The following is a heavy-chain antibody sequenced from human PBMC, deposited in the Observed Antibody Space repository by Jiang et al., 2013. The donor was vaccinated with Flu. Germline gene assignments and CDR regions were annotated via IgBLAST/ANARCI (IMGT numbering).Heavy chain of an antibody. D-gene: IGHD3-10*01. CDR2: INTNTGNP. Sequence: CKASGYTFTGNAMNWVRRAPGQGLEWMGWINTNTGNPTYAQGFTGRFVFSLDTSVSTAYLQISSLKAEDTAVYYCARDLHYLMVPAYYYYGMDVWGQGTTVTVSS. J-gene: IGHJ6*02. CDR1: GYTFTGNA. V-gene: IGHV7-4-1*02. CDR3: ARDLHYLMVPAYYYYGMDV.